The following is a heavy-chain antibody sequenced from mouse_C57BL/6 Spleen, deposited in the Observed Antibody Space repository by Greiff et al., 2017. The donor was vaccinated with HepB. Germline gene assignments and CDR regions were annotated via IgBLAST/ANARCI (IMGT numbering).Heavy chain of an antibody. CDR3: ARWGDYYAMDY. Sequence: LQESGPELVKPGASVKISCKASGYAFSSSWMNWVKQRPGKGLEWIGRIYPGDGDTNYNGKFKGKATLTADKSSSTAYMQLSSLTSEDSAVYFCARWGDYYAMDYWGQRTSVTVSS. J-gene: IGHJ4*01. CDR1: GYAFSSSW. V-gene: IGHV1-82*01. CDR2: IYPGDGDT.